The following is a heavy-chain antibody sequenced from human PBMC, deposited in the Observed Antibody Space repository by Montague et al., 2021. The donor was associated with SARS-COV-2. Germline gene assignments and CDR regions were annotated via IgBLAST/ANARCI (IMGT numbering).Heavy chain of an antibody. CDR3: ATPDY. Sequence: QSVAEVKTPGESLRISCKGSRYSFTTYWINWVRQMPGKGLEWMGKIDPSDSNTNYSPSFQGHVTISVDRSISTAYLQWRSLKASDTTMYYCATPDYWGQGTLVTVSS. V-gene: IGHV5-10-1*01. CDR2: IDPSDSNT. J-gene: IGHJ4*02. CDR1: RYSFTTYW.